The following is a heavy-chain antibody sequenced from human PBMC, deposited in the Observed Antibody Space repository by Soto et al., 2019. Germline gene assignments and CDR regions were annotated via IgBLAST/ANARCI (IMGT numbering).Heavy chain of an antibody. J-gene: IGHJ6*02. CDR3: AGWIQLQQYYYYGMDV. V-gene: IGHV4-4*02. CDR1: GGSISSSNW. Sequence: GTLSLTCAVYGGSISSSNWWSWVRQPPGKGLEWIGEIYHSGSTNYNPSLKSRVTISVDKSKNQFSLKLSSVTAVDTAVYYCAGWIQLQQYYYYGMDVWGQGTTVTVSS. CDR2: IYHSGST. D-gene: IGHD5-18*01.